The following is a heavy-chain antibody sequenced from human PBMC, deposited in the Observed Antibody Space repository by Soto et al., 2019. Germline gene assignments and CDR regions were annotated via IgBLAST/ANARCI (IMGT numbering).Heavy chain of an antibody. CDR3: ARDEPAAIGSGRCGMDV. CDR2: INAGDNNR. V-gene: IGHV1-3*01. CDR1: GYTFSSCA. J-gene: IGHJ6*02. D-gene: IGHD2-2*01. Sequence: ASVKVSCKASGYTFSSCAMHWVRQAPGQRREWMGWINAGDNNRKSSQKFQDRVTISRDTSASTAYMELSSLRSEDTAVYYCARDEPAAIGSGRCGMDVWGQGTTVTVSS.